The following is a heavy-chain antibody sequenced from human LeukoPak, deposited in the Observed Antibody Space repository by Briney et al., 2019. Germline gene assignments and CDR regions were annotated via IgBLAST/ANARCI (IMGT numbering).Heavy chain of an antibody. CDR2: IYTSGST. J-gene: IGHJ6*04. V-gene: IGHV4-4*07. D-gene: IGHD2-2*01. CDR1: AGSISNYY. Sequence: PSETLSLTCTVSAGSISNYYWSWMRQPAGKGRGWSGRIYTSGSTNYNPSLESRVTMSVDTSKNQFSLKMTSVTAADTAVYDSAREYCSSSSCFHYSYYYFMDVWGKGTKVTVSS. CDR3: AREYCSSSSCFHYSYYYFMDV.